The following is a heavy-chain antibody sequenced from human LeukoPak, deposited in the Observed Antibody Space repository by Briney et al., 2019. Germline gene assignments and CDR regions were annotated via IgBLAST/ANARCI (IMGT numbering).Heavy chain of an antibody. CDR2: IKSDGSST. V-gene: IGHV3-74*01. D-gene: IGHD1-1*01. J-gene: IGHJ4*02. CDR1: GFTFSSDW. CDR3: ARAYNSHFDY. Sequence: GGSLRLSCAASGFTFSSDWMHWVRQAPGKGLVCVSRIKSDGSSTSYADSVKGRFTISRGDAKNTLYLQMNSLRAEDTAVYYCARAYNSHFDYWGQGALVTVSS.